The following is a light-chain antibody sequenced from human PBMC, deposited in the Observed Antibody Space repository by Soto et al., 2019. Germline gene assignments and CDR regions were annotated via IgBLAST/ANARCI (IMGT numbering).Light chain of an antibody. CDR2: GAS. V-gene: IGKV3-15*01. J-gene: IGKJ3*01. CDR1: QSVSSN. CDR3: QQYNNWPFT. Sequence: EIVLTQSPGTLSLSPGERATLSCRASQSVSSNLAWYQQKPGQAPRLLIYGASTRATAIPARFSGSGSGTEFTLTISSLQSEDFAVYYCQQYNNWPFTFGPGTKVDIK.